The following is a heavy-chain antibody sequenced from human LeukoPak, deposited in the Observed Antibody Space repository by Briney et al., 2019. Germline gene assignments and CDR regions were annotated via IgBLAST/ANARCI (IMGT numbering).Heavy chain of an antibody. D-gene: IGHD3-3*01. CDR2: INLNSGGT. V-gene: IGHV1-2*02. J-gene: IGHJ6*03. Sequence: GASVKVSCKASGYAFTGYYMHWVRQAPGQGLEWMGWINLNSGGTNYAQKFQGRVTMTRDTSISTAYMELSRLRSDDTAVYYCARNYDSLYYYMDVWGKGTTVTVSS. CDR3: ARNYDSLYYYMDV. CDR1: GYAFTGYY.